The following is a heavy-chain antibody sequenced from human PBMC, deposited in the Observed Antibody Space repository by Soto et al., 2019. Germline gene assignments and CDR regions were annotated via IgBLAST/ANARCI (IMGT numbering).Heavy chain of an antibody. D-gene: IGHD2-15*01. CDR1: GGSISSSSYY. Sequence: QLPLQESGPGLVKPSETLSLTCTVSGGSISSSSYYWGWIRQPPGKGLEWIGSIYYSGSTYYNPSLKVRVTISVDTPKKQSSLKLSSVSAADTAVYYCARHTPAISISDHWGQGTLVSVSS. CDR3: ARHTPAISISDH. V-gene: IGHV4-39*01. CDR2: IYYSGST. J-gene: IGHJ4*02.